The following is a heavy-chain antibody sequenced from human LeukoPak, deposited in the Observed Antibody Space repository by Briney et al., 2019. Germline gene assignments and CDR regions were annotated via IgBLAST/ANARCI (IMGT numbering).Heavy chain of an antibody. D-gene: IGHD2-15*01. J-gene: IGHJ4*02. Sequence: KPGGSLRLSCAASGFTFSSYSMNWVRQAPGEGLEWVSSISSSSSYIYYADSVKGRFTISRDNAKNSLYLQMNSLRAEDTAVYYCARAGYCSGGSCYHDFDYWGQGTLVTVSS. V-gene: IGHV3-21*01. CDR2: ISSSSSYI. CDR1: GFTFSSYS. CDR3: ARAGYCSGGSCYHDFDY.